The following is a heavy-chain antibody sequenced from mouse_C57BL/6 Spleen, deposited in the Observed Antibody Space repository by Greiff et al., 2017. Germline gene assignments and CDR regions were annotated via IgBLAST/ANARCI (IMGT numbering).Heavy chain of an antibody. J-gene: IGHJ3*01. D-gene: IGHD1-1*01. V-gene: IGHV1-52*01. CDR1: GYTFTSYW. Sequence: QVQLQQPGAELVRPGSSVKLSCKASGYTFTSYWMHWVKQRPIQGLEWIGNVDPSDSETHYNQKFKDKATLTVDKSSSTAYMQLSSLTSEDSAVYYCARGTYGSAYWGQGTLVTVSA. CDR3: ARGTYGSAY. CDR2: VDPSDSET.